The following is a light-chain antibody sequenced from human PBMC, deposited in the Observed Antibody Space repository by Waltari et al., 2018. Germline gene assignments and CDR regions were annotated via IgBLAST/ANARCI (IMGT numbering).Light chain of an antibody. J-gene: IGLJ2*01. V-gene: IGLV2-14*01. CDR1: ISDVGCLYY. Sequence: QSSLTHPASVSVFPGQPITISCPGNISDVGCLYYSSWYQHHPGKAPKLMIYEVSNRPSGVSNRFSGSKSGNTASLTISGLQAEDEADYYCSSYTSSSTVVFGGGTKLTVL. CDR2: EVS. CDR3: SSYTSSSTVV.